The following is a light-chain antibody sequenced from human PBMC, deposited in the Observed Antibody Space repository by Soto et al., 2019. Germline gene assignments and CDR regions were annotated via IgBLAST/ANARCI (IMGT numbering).Light chain of an antibody. J-gene: IGKJ1*01. CDR1: QSVTSS. V-gene: IGKV3-15*01. CDR2: GAS. CDR3: QQYNNWPPWT. Sequence: EIVLTQSPGTLSLSPGERATLLCRSSQSVTSSSIAWYQQKPGQAPRLLIYGASTRATGIPARFSGSGSGTEFTLTISSLQSEDFAVYYCQQYNNWPPWTFGQGTKVDIK.